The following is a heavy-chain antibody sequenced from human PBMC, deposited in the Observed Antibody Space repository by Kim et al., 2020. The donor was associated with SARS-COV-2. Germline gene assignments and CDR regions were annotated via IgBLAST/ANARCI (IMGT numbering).Heavy chain of an antibody. CDR3: AIDLKRPYYYDSSGSYLV. D-gene: IGHD3-22*01. J-gene: IGHJ4*02. V-gene: IGHV3-15*01. Sequence: GGSLRLSCAASGFTFNNAWMSWVRQAPGKGLEWVGRIKSETEGGTTDHAAPVKGRFTISRDDSKNMLYLQVNNLKTEDTAVYYCAIDLKRPYYYDSSGSYLVWGQGTLVTVSS. CDR2: IKSETEGGTT. CDR1: GFTFNNAW.